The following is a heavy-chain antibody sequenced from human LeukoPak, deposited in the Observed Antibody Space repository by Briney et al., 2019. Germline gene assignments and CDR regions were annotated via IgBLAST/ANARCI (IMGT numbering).Heavy chain of an antibody. V-gene: IGHV3-72*01. D-gene: IGHD3-10*01. CDR2: SRNKANTYTT. CDR3: TRLAYGSGSYSSFDY. J-gene: IGHJ4*02. CDR1: GFTFSDHY. Sequence: GSLILSCAASGFTFSDHYMDWVRQAPGKGLEWVGRSRNKANTYTTEYAASVKGRFTISRDDSKNSLYLEMNSLKTEDTAVYYCTRLAYGSGSYSSFDYWGQGTLVTVSS.